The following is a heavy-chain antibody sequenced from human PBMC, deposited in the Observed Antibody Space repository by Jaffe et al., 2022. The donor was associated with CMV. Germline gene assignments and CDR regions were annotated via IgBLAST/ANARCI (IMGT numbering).Heavy chain of an antibody. CDR1: GFTFSSYE. V-gene: IGHV3-48*03. Sequence: EVQLVESGGGLVQPGGSLRLSCAASGFTFSSYEMNWVRQAPGKGLEWVSYISSSGSTIYYADSVKGRFTISRDNAKNSLYLQMNSLRAEDTAVYYCARAAPMTTVTSRRFDAFDIWGQGTMVTVSS. D-gene: IGHD4-17*01. J-gene: IGHJ3*02. CDR3: ARAAPMTTVTSRRFDAFDI. CDR2: ISSSGSTI.